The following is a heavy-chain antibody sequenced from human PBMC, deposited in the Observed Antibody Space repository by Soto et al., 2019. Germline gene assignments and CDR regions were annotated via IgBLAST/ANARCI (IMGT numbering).Heavy chain of an antibody. J-gene: IGHJ6*02. CDR3: ARVVILVPTASTHYYYHMDV. V-gene: IGHV1-69*01. CDR1: GGTVSNYA. D-gene: IGHD2-2*01. CDR2: IIPIVGTG. Sequence: QVQLVQSEAEVRKPGSSVTVSCKASGGTVSNYAISWVRQAPGQGLEWMGGIIPIVGTGSYAQKFQGRVTITADEPTTTAYMELSSLRFEDTAVYYCARVVILVPTASTHYYYHMDVWGPGTTLTVSS.